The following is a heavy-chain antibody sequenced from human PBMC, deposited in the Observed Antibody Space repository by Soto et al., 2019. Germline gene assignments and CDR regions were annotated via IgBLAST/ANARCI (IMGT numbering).Heavy chain of an antibody. J-gene: IGHJ4*02. Sequence: SETLSLTCAVYGGSFSGYYWSWIRQPPGKGLEWIGEINHSGSTNYNPSLKSRVTISVDTSKNQFSLKLSSVTAADTAVYYCARGRRTTVTIDYWGQGTLVIVSS. D-gene: IGHD4-17*01. CDR2: INHSGST. V-gene: IGHV4-34*01. CDR1: GGSFSGYY. CDR3: ARGRRTTVTIDY.